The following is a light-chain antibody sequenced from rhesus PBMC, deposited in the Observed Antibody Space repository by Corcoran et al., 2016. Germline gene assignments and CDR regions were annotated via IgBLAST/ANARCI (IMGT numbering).Light chain of an antibody. V-gene: IGKV3-42*03. CDR1: QSVSSS. CDR3: PQYSNWIFT. J-gene: IGKJ3*01. CDR2: GAS. Sequence: EIVMTQSPATLSLSPGERATLSCRASQSVSSSLAWYQQKPGQAPRPLIYGASSRATGIPDRFSGSGAGTEFPLTISSLEPEDFAVYYWPQYSNWIFTFGPGTKLDIK.